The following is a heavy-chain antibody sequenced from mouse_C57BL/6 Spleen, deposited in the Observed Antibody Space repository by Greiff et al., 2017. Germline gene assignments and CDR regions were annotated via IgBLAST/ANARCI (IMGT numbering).Heavy chain of an antibody. D-gene: IGHD6-5*01. J-gene: IGHJ1*03. V-gene: IGHV1-69*01. Sequence: QVQLQQPGAELVMPGASVKLSCKASGYTLTSYWMHWVKQRPGQGLEWIGEIDPSDSYTNYNQKFKGKSTLTVDKSSSTAYMQLSSLTSEDSAVYYCAREPTPWGFDVWGTGTTVTVSS. CDR3: AREPTPWGFDV. CDR2: IDPSDSYT. CDR1: GYTLTSYW.